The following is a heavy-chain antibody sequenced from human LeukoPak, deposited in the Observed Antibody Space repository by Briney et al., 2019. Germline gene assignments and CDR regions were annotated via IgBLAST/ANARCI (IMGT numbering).Heavy chain of an antibody. J-gene: IGHJ4*02. D-gene: IGHD3-3*01. V-gene: IGHV1-69*13. CDR3: ARDSDDFWSGYYTPQFDY. CDR2: IIPIFGTA. Sequence: WASVKVSCKASGGTFSSYAISWVRQAPGQGLEWMGGIIPIFGTANYAQKFQGRVTITADESTSTAYMELSSLRSEDTAVYYCARDSDDFWSGYYTPQFDYWGQGTLVTVSS. CDR1: GGTFSSYA.